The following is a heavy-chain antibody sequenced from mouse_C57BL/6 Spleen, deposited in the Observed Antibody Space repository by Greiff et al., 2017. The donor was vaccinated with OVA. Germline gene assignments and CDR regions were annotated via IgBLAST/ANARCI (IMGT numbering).Heavy chain of an antibody. CDR1: GFTFSSYA. V-gene: IGHV5-4*01. CDR2: ISDGGSYT. CDR3: ARMGGNWFAY. Sequence: VQLKESGGGLVKPGGSLKLSCAASGFTFSSYAMSWVRQTPEKRLEWVATISDGGSYTYYPDNVKGRFTISRDNAKNNLYLQMSHLKSEDTAMYYCARMGGNWFAYWGQGTLVTVSA. J-gene: IGHJ3*01.